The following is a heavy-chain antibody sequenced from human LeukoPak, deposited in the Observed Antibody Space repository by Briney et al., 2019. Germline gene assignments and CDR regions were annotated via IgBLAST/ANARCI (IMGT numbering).Heavy chain of an antibody. J-gene: IGHJ4*02. CDR3: AKGSTVIVVVTADY. V-gene: IGHV3-23*01. Sequence: GGSLRLSFAASGFTFSSYAMSWVRQAPGKGLEWVSAISGSGGSTYYADSVKGRFTISRDNSKNTLYLQMNSLRAEDTAVYYCAKGSTVIVVVTADYWGQGTLVTVSS. D-gene: IGHD2-21*02. CDR2: ISGSGGST. CDR1: GFTFSSYA.